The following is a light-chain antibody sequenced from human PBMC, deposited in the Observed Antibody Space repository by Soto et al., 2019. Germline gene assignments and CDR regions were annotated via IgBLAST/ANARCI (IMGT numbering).Light chain of an antibody. CDR1: SSNIGNNY. V-gene: IGLV1-51*01. J-gene: IGLJ2*01. CDR3: ATWDTLSGVV. CDR2: DND. Sequence: QSVLTQPPSVSAAPGQKVTISCSGSSSNIGNNYLSWYQQLPGTAPKLLIYDNDKRPSGIPDRFSGSKSGTSATLGITGLQTGDEADYYCATWDTLSGVVFGGGTKVTVL.